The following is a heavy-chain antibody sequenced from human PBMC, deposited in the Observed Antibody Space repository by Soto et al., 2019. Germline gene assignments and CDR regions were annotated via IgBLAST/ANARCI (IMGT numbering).Heavy chain of an antibody. J-gene: IGHJ6*02. CDR1: GFTFSSYS. CDR3: ARERPGLSYVLDV. D-gene: IGHD2-21*01. V-gene: IGHV3-48*02. CDR2: ISGSTNTI. Sequence: GGFLRLSCAASGFTFSSYSMNWVRQAPGKGLEWVSYISGSTNTIYYADSVKGRFTISRDNAKNSLYLQMNSLRDEDTVVYYCARERPGLSYVLDVCGQGTTVTVSS.